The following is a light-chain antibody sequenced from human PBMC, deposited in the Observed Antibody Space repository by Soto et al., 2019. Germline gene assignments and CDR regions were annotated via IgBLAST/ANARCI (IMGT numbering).Light chain of an antibody. CDR3: QQYNNWPRT. CDR2: GAS. V-gene: IGKV3-15*01. CDR1: QSVGSN. J-gene: IGKJ2*01. Sequence: EIVMTQSPATLSVSPGERATLSCRASQSVGSNLAWYQQKPGQAPRLLIYGASTRATGIPAWFSGSGSGTEFTLIISSLQSEDFAVYYCQQYNNWPRTFGQGTKLEIK.